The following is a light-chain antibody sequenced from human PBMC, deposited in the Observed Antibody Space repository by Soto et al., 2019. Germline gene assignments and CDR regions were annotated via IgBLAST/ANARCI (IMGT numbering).Light chain of an antibody. V-gene: IGLV2-11*01. CDR2: DVS. CDR1: SSDVGGYDY. Sequence: QSALTQPRSVSGSPGQSVTLSCTGTSSDVGGYDYVSWYQQHPDKAPKLIIYDVSRRPSGVPDRFSGSKSDNTASLTISGLQAEDDADYYCCSYAGNSRGFGNGT. CDR3: CSYAGNSRG. J-gene: IGLJ1*01.